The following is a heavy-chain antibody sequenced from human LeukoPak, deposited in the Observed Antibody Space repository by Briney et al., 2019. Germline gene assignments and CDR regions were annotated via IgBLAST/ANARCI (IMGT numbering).Heavy chain of an antibody. CDR3: ARHEDTAMPIDY. Sequence: SVKVSCKASGGTFSSYAISWVRQAPGQGLEWMGGIIPIFGTANYAQKFQGRVTITADESTSTAYTELSSLRSEDTAVYYCARHEDTAMPIDYWAREPWSPSPQ. CDR1: GGTFSSYA. D-gene: IGHD5-18*01. V-gene: IGHV1-69*13. J-gene: IGHJ4*02. CDR2: IIPIFGTA.